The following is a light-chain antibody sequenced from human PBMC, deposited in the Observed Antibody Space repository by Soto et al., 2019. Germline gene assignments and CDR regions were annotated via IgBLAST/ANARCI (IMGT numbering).Light chain of an antibody. CDR2: DAS. J-gene: IGKJ5*01. Sequence: IPMTQSPSSVFESXGDRVTIHCQARLDISNCLNWYQQKIGXAPKIXIYDASNLETGVTSRFSGSGYGTDFNFTISSLQPEDIATYECQQYSHLITFGQGTRLEIK. CDR3: QQYSHLIT. V-gene: IGKV1-33*01. CDR1: LDISNC.